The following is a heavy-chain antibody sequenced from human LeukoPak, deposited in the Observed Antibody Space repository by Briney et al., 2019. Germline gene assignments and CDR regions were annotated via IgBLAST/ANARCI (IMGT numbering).Heavy chain of an antibody. V-gene: IGHV3-30*03. CDR1: GFTFSSYG. CDR2: ISYDGSSK. CDR3: AAGYCSSTSCPPLFDY. D-gene: IGHD2-2*03. J-gene: IGHJ4*02. Sequence: GRSLRLSCAASGFTFSSYGMHWVRQAPGKGLEWVAVISYDGSSKYYADSVKGRFTISRDNSKNTLYLQMNSLRAEDTAVYYCAAGYCSSTSCPPLFDYWGQGTLVTVSS.